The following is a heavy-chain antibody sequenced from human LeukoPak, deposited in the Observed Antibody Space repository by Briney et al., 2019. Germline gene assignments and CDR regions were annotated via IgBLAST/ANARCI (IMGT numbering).Heavy chain of an antibody. Sequence: PSETLSLTCTVSGGSISGSYWSWIRQPPGKGLEWIGYIYYSGSTNYNPSLKSRVTISVDTSKNQFSLKLNSVTVADTAVYYCARGDSSWSLPITWGQGTLVTVSS. CDR2: IYYSGST. CDR1: GGSISGSY. CDR3: ARGDSSWSLPIT. V-gene: IGHV4-59*01. J-gene: IGHJ5*02. D-gene: IGHD6-13*01.